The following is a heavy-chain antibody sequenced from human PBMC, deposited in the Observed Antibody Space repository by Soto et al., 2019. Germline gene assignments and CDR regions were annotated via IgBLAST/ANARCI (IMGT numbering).Heavy chain of an antibody. Sequence: ASVKVSCKASGGTFSSYTISWVRQAPGQGLEWMGRIIPILGIANYAQKFQGRVTITADKSTSTAHMELSSLRSEDTAVYYCAREIGYSGYDPTGFDPWGQGTLVTVSS. V-gene: IGHV1-69*04. CDR3: AREIGYSGYDPTGFDP. J-gene: IGHJ5*02. CDR2: IIPILGIA. D-gene: IGHD5-12*01. CDR1: GGTFSSYT.